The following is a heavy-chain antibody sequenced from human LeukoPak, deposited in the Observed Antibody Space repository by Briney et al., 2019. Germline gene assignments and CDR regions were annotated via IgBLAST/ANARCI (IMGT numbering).Heavy chain of an antibody. CDR2: ISSSSFFI. V-gene: IGHV3-21*01. CDR3: TRDPRHFDS. Sequence: GGSLRLSCVASGFTFSTYTMNWVRQAPGKGLEWVSSISSSSFFISYADSVKGRFTISRDNAKNSLYLQMKSLRAEDTAVYYCTRDPRHFDSCGQGTLVTVSS. D-gene: IGHD6-6*01. CDR1: GFTFSTYT. J-gene: IGHJ5*01.